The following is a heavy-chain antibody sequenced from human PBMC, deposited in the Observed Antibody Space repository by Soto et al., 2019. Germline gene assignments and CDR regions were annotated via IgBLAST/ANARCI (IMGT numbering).Heavy chain of an antibody. D-gene: IGHD4-17*01. V-gene: IGHV4-39*01. Sequence: QLQLQESGSGLVKPSETLSLTCTVSGGSISSSSYYWGWIRQPPGKGLEWIGSIYYSGSTYYNPSLKSRVTISVDTSENQFSLKLSSVTAADTAVYYCASSYGDYVSYWGQGTLVTVSS. CDR2: IYYSGST. J-gene: IGHJ4*02. CDR3: ASSYGDYVSY. CDR1: GGSISSSSYY.